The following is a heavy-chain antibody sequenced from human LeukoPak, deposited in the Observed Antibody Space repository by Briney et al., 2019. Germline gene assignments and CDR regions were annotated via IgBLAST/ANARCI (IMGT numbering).Heavy chain of an antibody. J-gene: IGHJ4*02. CDR1: GGTFSSYA. Sequence: GSSVKVSCKASGGTFSSYAISWVRQAPGQGLEWMGGIIPIFGTANYAQKFQGRATITADESTSTAYMELSSLRSEDTAVYYCATSPVRGFGELRYYFDYWGQGTLVTVSS. D-gene: IGHD3-10*01. CDR2: IIPIFGTA. CDR3: ATSPVRGFGELRYYFDY. V-gene: IGHV1-69*01.